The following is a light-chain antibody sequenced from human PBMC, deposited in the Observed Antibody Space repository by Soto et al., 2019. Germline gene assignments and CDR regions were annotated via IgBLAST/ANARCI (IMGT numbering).Light chain of an antibody. J-gene: IGKJ4*01. CDR3: QQYSSSTLT. V-gene: IGKV3-20*01. Sequence: EIVLTQYPGTLSLSPGERATPSSSASQSVSSSHLAWYQQKXGQAPRVLIYGASSRETGIPDRFSGSGSGTEFTLTISRLEPEDVEVYYCQQYSSSTLTFGGGTKVDIK. CDR2: GAS. CDR1: QSVSSSH.